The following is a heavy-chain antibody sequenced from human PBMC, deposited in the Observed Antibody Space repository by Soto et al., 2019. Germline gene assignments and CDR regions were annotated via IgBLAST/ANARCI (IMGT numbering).Heavy chain of an antibody. Sequence: PGGSLRLSCAASGSTFSSYGMNWVRQAPGKGLEWVAVVSYDEITKYYADSVKGRFTISRDNSKNTVYLQMNSLRPEDTAVYYCAKPLGLLRRAMAQGSDYWGQGTLVTVSS. CDR1: GSTFSSYG. D-gene: IGHD5-18*01. CDR3: AKPLGLLRRAMAQGSDY. V-gene: IGHV3-30*18. CDR2: VSYDEITK. J-gene: IGHJ4*02.